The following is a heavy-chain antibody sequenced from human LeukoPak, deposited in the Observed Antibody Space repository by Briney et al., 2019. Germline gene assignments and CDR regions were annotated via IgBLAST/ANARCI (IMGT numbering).Heavy chain of an antibody. CDR2: ISSSSSYI. V-gene: IGHV3-21*04. CDR3: AKDMYGSGSYTIFDY. D-gene: IGHD3-10*01. CDR1: GFTFSSYS. J-gene: IGHJ4*02. Sequence: GGSLRLSCAASGFTFSSYSMNWVRQAPGKGLEWVSSISSSSSYIYYADSVKGRFTISRDNAKNSLYLQMNSLRAEDMALYYCAKDMYGSGSYTIFDYWGQGTLVTVSS.